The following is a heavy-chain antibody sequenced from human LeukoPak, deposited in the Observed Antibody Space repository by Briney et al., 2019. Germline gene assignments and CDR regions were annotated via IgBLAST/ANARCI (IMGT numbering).Heavy chain of an antibody. CDR1: GFTFAVYA. CDR2: ISWNSRSI. Sequence: GRSLRLSCAPSGFTFAVYAMHWVRHAPGKGLEWVSGISWNSRSIVYADSVKGRFTISRDNAKNSLYLQMNSLTAEDMAFYYCARDYGTWYFDLWGRGTLATVSS. CDR3: ARDYGTWYFDL. V-gene: IGHV3-9*03. J-gene: IGHJ2*01. D-gene: IGHD4-17*01.